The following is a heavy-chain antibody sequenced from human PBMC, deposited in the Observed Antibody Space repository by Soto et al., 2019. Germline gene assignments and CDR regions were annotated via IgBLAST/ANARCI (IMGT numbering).Heavy chain of an antibody. J-gene: IGHJ6*02. D-gene: IGHD2-2*01. CDR1: GGSISSYY. CDR3: ARDQLGYYYYGMDV. V-gene: IGHV4-59*01. Sequence: SETLSLTCTVSGGSISSYYRSWIRQPPGKGLEWIGYIYYSGSTNYNPSLKSRVTISVDTSKNQFSLKLSSVTAADTAVHYCARDQLGYYYYGMDVWGQGTTVTVSS. CDR2: IYYSGST.